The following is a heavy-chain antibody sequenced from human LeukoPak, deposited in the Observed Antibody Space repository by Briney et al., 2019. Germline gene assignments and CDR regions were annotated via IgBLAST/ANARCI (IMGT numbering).Heavy chain of an antibody. Sequence: SVKVSCKAAGRTFSSYAISLVRQAPGQGLEWMGRSIPILGIANYAQKFQGRVTITADKSTSTAYMELSSLRSEDTAVYYCARARIAVAKGDYFDYWGQGTLVTVSS. V-gene: IGHV1-69*04. CDR1: GRTFSSYA. J-gene: IGHJ4*02. CDR3: ARARIAVAKGDYFDY. D-gene: IGHD6-19*01. CDR2: SIPILGIA.